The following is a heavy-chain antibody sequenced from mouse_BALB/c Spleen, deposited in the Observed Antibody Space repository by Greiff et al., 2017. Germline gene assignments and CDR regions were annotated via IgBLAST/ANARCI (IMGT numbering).Heavy chain of an antibody. CDR2: VNPYNGGT. Sequence: EVQLQQSGPELVKPGASVKMSCKASGYTFTDYYMDWVKQSHGESFEWIGRVNPYNGGTSYNQKFKGKATLTVNKSSSTAYMELNSLTAEDSAVYYCAREDTATIAYWGQGTLVTVSA. D-gene: IGHD1-2*01. CDR1: GYTFTDYY. CDR3: AREDTATIAY. V-gene: IGHV1-19*01. J-gene: IGHJ3*01.